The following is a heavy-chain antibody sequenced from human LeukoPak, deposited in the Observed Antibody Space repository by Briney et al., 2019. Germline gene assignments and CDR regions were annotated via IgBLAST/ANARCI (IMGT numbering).Heavy chain of an antibody. J-gene: IGHJ6*04. D-gene: IGHD3-3*01. V-gene: IGHV3-66*02. Sequence: PGGSLRLSCAASGFTVRSNYMSWVRQAPGKGLEWVSVIYSGGSTYYADSVKGRFTISRDNSKNTLYLQMNSLRAEDTAVYYCARDSFRPYYDFWSGSLDVWGKGTTVTVSS. CDR1: GFTVRSNY. CDR3: ARDSFRPYYDFWSGSLDV. CDR2: IYSGGST.